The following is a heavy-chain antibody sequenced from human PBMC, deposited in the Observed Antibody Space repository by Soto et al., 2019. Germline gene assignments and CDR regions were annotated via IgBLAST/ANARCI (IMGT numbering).Heavy chain of an antibody. Sequence: SETLSLTCTVSGGSISSYYWSWIRQPPGKGLEWIGYIYYSGSTNYNPSLQSRGTISVDTSKNQFSLKLSSVTAADTAVYYCARADSSSWYYFDYWGQGTLVTVAS. D-gene: IGHD6-13*01. CDR1: GGSISSYY. J-gene: IGHJ4*02. CDR2: IYYSGST. V-gene: IGHV4-59*01. CDR3: ARADSSSWYYFDY.